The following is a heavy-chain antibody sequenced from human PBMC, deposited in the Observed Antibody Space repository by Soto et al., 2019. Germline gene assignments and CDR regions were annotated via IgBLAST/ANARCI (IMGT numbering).Heavy chain of an antibody. J-gene: IGHJ6*02. CDR1: GGSISIYY. Sequence: SETLSLTCTVSGGSISIYYWSWIRHPPGKGLEWIGYIYYSGSTNYNPSLKSRVTISVDTSKNQFSLKLSSVTAADTAVYYCARSCGYYSSGWPPNYYYYGMDVWGQGTTVTVSS. CDR3: ARSCGYYSSGWPPNYYYYGMDV. D-gene: IGHD6-19*01. V-gene: IGHV4-59*01. CDR2: IYYSGST.